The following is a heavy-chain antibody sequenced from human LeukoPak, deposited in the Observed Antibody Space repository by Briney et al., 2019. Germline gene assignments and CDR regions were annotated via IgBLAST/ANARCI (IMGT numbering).Heavy chain of an antibody. V-gene: IGHV4-61*02. CDR2: IYISGST. CDR1: GGSISSGSYY. Sequence: SQTLSLTCTVSGGSISSGSYYWSWIRQPAGKGLEWIGRIYISGSTNYNPSLKSRVTISVDTSKNQFSLNLSSVTAADTAVYYCARDIGSGRNYYYYYMDVWGKGTTVTISS. D-gene: IGHD3-10*01. J-gene: IGHJ6*03. CDR3: ARDIGSGRNYYYYYMDV.